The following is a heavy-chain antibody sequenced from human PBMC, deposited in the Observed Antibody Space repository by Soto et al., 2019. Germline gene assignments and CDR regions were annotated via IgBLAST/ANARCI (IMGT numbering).Heavy chain of an antibody. CDR1: GFIFSNYH. Sequence: LRLSCAASGFIFSNYHMHWVRQAPGKGLEWVAVISYDGSVKDYADSVKGRFTISRDNSRNTMSLQMNSLRPEDTAVYHCAKDRLTDYYFVSWGQGALVTVSS. D-gene: IGHD3-9*01. J-gene: IGHJ4*02. V-gene: IGHV3-30*18. CDR3: AKDRLTDYYFVS. CDR2: ISYDGSVK.